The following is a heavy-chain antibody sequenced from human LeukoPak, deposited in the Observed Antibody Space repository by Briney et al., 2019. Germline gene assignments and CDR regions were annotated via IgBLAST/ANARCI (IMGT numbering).Heavy chain of an antibody. D-gene: IGHD1-26*01. Sequence: SETLSLTCAVYGGSFSGYSWSWIRQPPGKGLEWIGEINHSGSTNYNPSLKSRVTISVDTSKNQFSLKLSSVTAADTAVYYCARDGRSGSYYYYMDVWGKGTTVTVSS. CDR2: INHSGST. CDR1: GGSFSGYS. V-gene: IGHV4-34*01. J-gene: IGHJ6*03. CDR3: ARDGRSGSYYYYMDV.